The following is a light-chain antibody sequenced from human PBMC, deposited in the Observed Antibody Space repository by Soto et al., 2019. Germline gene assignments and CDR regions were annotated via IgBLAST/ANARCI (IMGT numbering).Light chain of an antibody. V-gene: IGKV1-39*01. Sequence: DIQMTQSPSSLSASVGDRVIITCRASQSISSYLNWYQQKPGKAPKLLIYAASSLRSGVPSRFTGSGSGTDFTLSISSLQPEDFASYYCQPSYTTPSTFGQGTQEDI. CDR1: QSISSY. CDR3: QPSYTTPST. J-gene: IGKJ1*01. CDR2: AAS.